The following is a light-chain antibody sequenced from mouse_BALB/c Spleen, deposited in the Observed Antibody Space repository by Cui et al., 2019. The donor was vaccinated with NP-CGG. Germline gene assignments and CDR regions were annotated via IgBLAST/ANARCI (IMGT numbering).Light chain of an antibody. V-gene: IGLV1*01. CDR2: DTN. CDR3: ALWYSNHWV. Sequence: QAVVTQESALTTSPGETVTLTCRSSTGAITTSNYANWVQEKPYHLFTGLIGDTNNRVPGVPARFSGSLIGDKAALTITGAQTEDEAIYFCALWYSNHWVFGGGTTLTVL. CDR1: TGAITTSNY. J-gene: IGLJ1*01.